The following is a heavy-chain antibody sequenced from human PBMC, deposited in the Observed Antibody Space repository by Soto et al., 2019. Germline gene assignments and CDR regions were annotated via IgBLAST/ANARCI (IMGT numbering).Heavy chain of an antibody. J-gene: IGHJ6*03. CDR2: IYYSGST. V-gene: IGHV4-59*01. D-gene: IGHD1-1*01. Sequence: SETLSLTCTVSGGSISSYYWSWIRQPPGKGLEWIGYIYYSGSTNYNPSLKSRVTISVDTSKNQFSLKLSSVTAADTAVYYCARDNKYRGGWNKGSGHYYYYYMDVWGKGTTVTVSS. CDR1: GGSISSYY. CDR3: ARDNKYRGGWNKGSGHYYYYYMDV.